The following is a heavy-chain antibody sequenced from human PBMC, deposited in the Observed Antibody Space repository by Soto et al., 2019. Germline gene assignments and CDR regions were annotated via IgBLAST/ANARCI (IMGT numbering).Heavy chain of an antibody. CDR3: TRLAAAGNNY. D-gene: IGHD6-13*01. CDR2: IRSKAYGGTT. J-gene: IGHJ4*02. CDR1: GFTFGDYA. Sequence: SLRLSCTASGFTFGDYAMSWVRQAPGKGLEWVGFIRSKAYGGTTEYAASVKGRFTISRDDSKSIAYLQMNSLKTEDTAVYYCTRLAAAGNNYWCQGTLVTVSS. V-gene: IGHV3-49*04.